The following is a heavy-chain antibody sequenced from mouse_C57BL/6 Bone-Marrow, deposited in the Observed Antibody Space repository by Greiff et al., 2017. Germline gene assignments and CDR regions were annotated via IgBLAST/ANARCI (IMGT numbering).Heavy chain of an antibody. Sequence: EVQLQQSVAELVRPGASVKLSCTASGFNIKNTYMHWVKQRPEQGLEWIGRIDPANGNTKYAPKFQGKATITADTSSNTAYLQLSSLTSEDTAIYFCARCDYGSISEFDYWGQGTPLTVSS. CDR3: ARCDYGSISEFDY. CDR2: IDPANGNT. D-gene: IGHD1-1*01. V-gene: IGHV14-3*01. J-gene: IGHJ2*01. CDR1: GFNIKNTY.